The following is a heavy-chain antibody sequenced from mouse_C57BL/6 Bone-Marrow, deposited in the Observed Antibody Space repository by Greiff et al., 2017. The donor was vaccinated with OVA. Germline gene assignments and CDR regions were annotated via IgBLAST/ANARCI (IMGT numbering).Heavy chain of an antibody. Sequence: QVQLQQPGAELVKPGASVKLSCKASGYTFTSYWMHWVKQTPVHGLEWIGAIDPETGGTAYNQKFKGKAILTADKSSSTAYMELRSLTSEDSAVYYCTRTAYYSNYLYYFDYWGQGTTLTVSS. D-gene: IGHD2-5*01. V-gene: IGHV1-15*01. CDR3: TRTAYYSNYLYYFDY. CDR1: GYTFTSYW. CDR2: IDPETGGT. J-gene: IGHJ2*01.